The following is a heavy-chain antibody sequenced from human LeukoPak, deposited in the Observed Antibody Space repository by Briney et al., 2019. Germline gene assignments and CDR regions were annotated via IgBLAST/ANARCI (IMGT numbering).Heavy chain of an antibody. CDR1: GGSISSGGYS. CDR3: ARAPLMDCSGGSCYRNDAFDI. CDR2: IYHSGST. D-gene: IGHD2-15*01. V-gene: IGHV4-30-2*01. J-gene: IGHJ3*02. Sequence: TSETLSPTCAVSGGSISSGGYSWSWIRQPPGKGLEWIGYIYHSGSTYYNPSLKSRVTISVDRSKNQFSLKLSSVTAADTAVYYCARAPLMDCSGGSCYRNDAFDIWGQGTMVTVSS.